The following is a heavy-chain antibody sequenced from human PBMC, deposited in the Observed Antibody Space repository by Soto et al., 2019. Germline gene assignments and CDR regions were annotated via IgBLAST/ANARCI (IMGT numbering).Heavy chain of an antibody. CDR1: GFTFSSYA. V-gene: IGHV3-23*01. Sequence: ELQLLESGGGLVQPGGSLRLSCAASGFTFSSYAMSWVRQAPGKGLEWVSAISYSGGSTYYADSVKGRFAISRDDSKNTAYLQMNTLKPEDTAGYYCARGQGAAIGDYYYHGMDGWGQGTTVTVSS. J-gene: IGHJ6*02. CDR3: ARGQGAAIGDYYYHGMDG. D-gene: IGHD2-2*02. CDR2: ISYSGGST.